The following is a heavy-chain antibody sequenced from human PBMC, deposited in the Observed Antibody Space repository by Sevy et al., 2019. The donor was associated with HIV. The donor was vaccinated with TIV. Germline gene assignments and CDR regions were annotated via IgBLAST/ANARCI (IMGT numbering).Heavy chain of an antibody. V-gene: IGHV3-23*01. CDR3: AKDLLWVGDPGILDY. J-gene: IGHJ4*02. Sequence: GGSLRLSCAASGFTFSSYAMSWVRQAPGKGLEWVSAISGGGGSTYYEDSVKGRFTISGDNSKNTQYLQMNSLRADDTAVYYCAKDLLWVGDPGILDYWGQGTLVTVSS. CDR2: ISGGGGST. D-gene: IGHD3-10*01. CDR1: GFTFSSYA.